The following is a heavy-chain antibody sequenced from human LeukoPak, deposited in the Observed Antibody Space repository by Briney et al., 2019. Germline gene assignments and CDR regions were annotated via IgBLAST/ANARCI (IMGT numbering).Heavy chain of an antibody. Sequence: SETLSLTCAVSGGSINSGDYSWSWFRQPPGNGLEWIGNIYYSGSTYYKPSLKSRVTISLDTSKNQFSLKLSSVTAADTAVYYCARGTPRPGIDSWGQGTLVTVSS. V-gene: IGHV4-30-4*07. CDR2: IYYSGST. D-gene: IGHD6-6*01. J-gene: IGHJ4*02. CDR1: GGSINSGDYS. CDR3: ARGTPRPGIDS.